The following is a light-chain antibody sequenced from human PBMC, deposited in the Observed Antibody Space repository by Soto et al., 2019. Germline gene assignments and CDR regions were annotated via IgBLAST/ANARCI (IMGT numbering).Light chain of an antibody. CDR3: QQLNSYPLT. CDR1: ESISTW. Sequence: DIQMTQSPSSLSASVGDRVTITCRASESISTWLAWYQQKPGEAPKLLIYGASSLESGVPPRFSGSGSGTEFTLTISSLQHEDFATYYCQQLNSYPLTFGGGTKVDIK. J-gene: IGKJ4*01. V-gene: IGKV1-5*03. CDR2: GAS.